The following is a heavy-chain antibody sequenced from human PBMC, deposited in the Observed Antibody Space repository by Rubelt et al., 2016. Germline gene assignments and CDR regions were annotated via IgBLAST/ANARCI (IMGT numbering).Heavy chain of an antibody. J-gene: IGHJ4*02. D-gene: IGHD2-15*01. CDR3: ARLFGGYCSGGSCYS. CDR1: GYY. V-gene: IGHV1-2*06. CDR2: INPNSGGT. Sequence: GYYMHWVRQAPGQGLEWMGRINPNSGGTNYAQKFQGRVTMTRDTSISTAYMELSRLRSDDTAVYYCARLFGGYCSGGSCYSWGQGTLVTVSS.